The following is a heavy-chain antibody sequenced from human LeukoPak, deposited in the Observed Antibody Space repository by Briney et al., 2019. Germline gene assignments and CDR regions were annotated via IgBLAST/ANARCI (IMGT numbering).Heavy chain of an antibody. D-gene: IGHD5-18*01. Sequence: PGGSLRLSCAASGFTFSNYAMSWVRQAPGKGLEWVSGISGSGGSTYYADSVKGRFTISRDNSKNTLYLQMNSLRAEDTAVYYCAKDSAIGGDYWGQGTLVTVSS. CDR3: AKDSAIGGDY. V-gene: IGHV3-23*01. CDR1: GFTFSNYA. CDR2: ISGSGGST. J-gene: IGHJ4*02.